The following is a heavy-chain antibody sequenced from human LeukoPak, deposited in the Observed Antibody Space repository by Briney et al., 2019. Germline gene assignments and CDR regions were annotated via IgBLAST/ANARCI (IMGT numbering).Heavy chain of an antibody. CDR3: ARELEYSSPRLNYYYMDV. D-gene: IGHD6-6*01. Sequence: PSETLSLTCTVSGGSISSYYWSWIRQPAGKGLEWIGRIYTSGSTNYNPSPKSRVTMSVDTSKNQFSLKLSSVTAADTAVYYCARELEYSSPRLNYYYMDVWGKGTTVTVSS. V-gene: IGHV4-4*07. CDR2: IYTSGST. J-gene: IGHJ6*03. CDR1: GGSISSYY.